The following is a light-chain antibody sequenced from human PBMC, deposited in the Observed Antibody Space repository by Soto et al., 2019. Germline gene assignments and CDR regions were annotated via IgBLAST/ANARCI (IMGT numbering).Light chain of an antibody. CDR3: QQSYSTPPT. J-gene: IGKJ2*01. CDR2: AAS. Sequence: DIQMTQSPSSLSASVGDRVTITCRASQSIDTYLNWYQQKPGKAPKFLIYAASSLRSGVPSRFSGGGSGTDFTLTISSLQPEDFATYYCQQSYSTPPTFGQGTKLEIK. CDR1: QSIDTY. V-gene: IGKV1-39*01.